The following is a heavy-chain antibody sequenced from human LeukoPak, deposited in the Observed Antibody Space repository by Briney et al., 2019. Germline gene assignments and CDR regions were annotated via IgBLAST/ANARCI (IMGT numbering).Heavy chain of an antibody. D-gene: IGHD2-8*01. CDR3: AKDFGNCINGVCYGTPFDF. CDR2: ISGSTTTI. V-gene: IGHV3-48*01. Sequence: GGSLRLSCAASGFIFSEYSIIWVRQAPGKGLEWVSYISGSTTTIYYADSVKGRFTISRDNSKNTLYLQMNSLRAEDMAVYYCAKDFGNCINGVCYGTPFDFWGQGTLVTVSS. J-gene: IGHJ4*02. CDR1: GFIFSEYS.